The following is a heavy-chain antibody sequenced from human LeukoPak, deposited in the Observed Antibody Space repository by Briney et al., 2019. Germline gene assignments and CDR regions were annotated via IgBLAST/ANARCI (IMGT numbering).Heavy chain of an antibody. CDR2: ISAYNGNT. CDR3: ARGLLAGDSGSYYKL. Sequence: GASVKVSCKASGYTFTSYGISWVRQAPGQGLEWMGWISAYNGNTNYAQKLQGRVTTTTDTSTSTAYMELRSLRSDDTAVYYCARGLLAGDSGSYYKLWGQGTTVTVSS. D-gene: IGHD3-10*01. V-gene: IGHV1-18*01. CDR1: GYTFTSYG. J-gene: IGHJ6*02.